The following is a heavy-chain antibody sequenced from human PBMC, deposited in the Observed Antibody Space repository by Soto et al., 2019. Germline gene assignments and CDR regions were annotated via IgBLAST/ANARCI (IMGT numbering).Heavy chain of an antibody. CDR2: ISGSAGST. Sequence: EVQLLESGGGLVQPGGSLRLSCAASGFTFSSYAMSWVRQAPGTGLEWVSAISGSAGSTYYTDSVKGRFTISRDNSKNTLSLKMNNMGAEDTAIYYCAKRSDVAQYFYSDGMDVWGQGNTVTVSS. V-gene: IGHV3-23*01. CDR1: GFTFSSYA. D-gene: IGHD2-15*01. CDR3: AKRSDVAQYFYSDGMDV. J-gene: IGHJ6*02.